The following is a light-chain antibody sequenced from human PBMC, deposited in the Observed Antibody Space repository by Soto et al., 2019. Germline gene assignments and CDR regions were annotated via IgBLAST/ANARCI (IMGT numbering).Light chain of an antibody. J-gene: IGKJ2*01. Sequence: AIRMTQSPSSLSASTGDRVTITCRASQVISNYVAWYSQKPGKAPKLLIYGASTLESGDPSRFSGSGSGTDFTLTISSLQSEDFATYYCQQYYNYPYTFGQGTKLEIK. CDR3: QQYYNYPYT. CDR2: GAS. CDR1: QVISNY. V-gene: IGKV1-8*01.